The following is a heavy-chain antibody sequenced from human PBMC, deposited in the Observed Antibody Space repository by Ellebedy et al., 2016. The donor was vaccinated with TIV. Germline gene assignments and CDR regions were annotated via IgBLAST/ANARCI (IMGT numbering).Heavy chain of an antibody. V-gene: IGHV3-64D*06. D-gene: IGHD3-16*01. CDR1: GFTFSSYA. CDR2: IVSNGDST. CDR3: VKAWGD. Sequence: GESLKISCSASGFTFSSYAMHWARQAPGKGLEYISAIVSNGDSTYYANSVKGRFIISRDNSKNTLYLQMSSLRLEDTAVYYCVKAWGDWGQGTLVTVSS. J-gene: IGHJ4*02.